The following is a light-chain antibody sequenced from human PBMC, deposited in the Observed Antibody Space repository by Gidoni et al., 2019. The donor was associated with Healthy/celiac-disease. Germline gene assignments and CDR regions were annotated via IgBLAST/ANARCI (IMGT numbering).Light chain of an antibody. CDR3: QQRSNWRLT. Sequence: EIVLTQSPATLSLSPGERATPSCRASQRVSSYLAWYQQKPGQAPRLLIYDASNRATGIPARFSGSGSGTDFTLTISSLEPEYFAVYYCQQRSNWRLTFGGGTKVEIK. J-gene: IGKJ4*01. CDR2: DAS. CDR1: QRVSSY. V-gene: IGKV3-11*01.